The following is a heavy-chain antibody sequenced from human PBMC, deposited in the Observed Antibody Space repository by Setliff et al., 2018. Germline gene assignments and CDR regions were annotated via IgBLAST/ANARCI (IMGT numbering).Heavy chain of an antibody. CDR2: MIAGNGNT. Sequence: ASVKVSCKASGYTFLNYDIHWVRQAPGQGLEWMGWMIAGNGNTEYSQKFKGRVTLSRDTSANIAYMELRSLTSEDTAVYYCARGRAHYYFSGSFMDYWGQGTLVTVSS. V-gene: IGHV1-3*01. CDR3: ARGRAHYYFSGSFMDY. CDR1: GYTFLNYD. J-gene: IGHJ4*02. D-gene: IGHD3-10*01.